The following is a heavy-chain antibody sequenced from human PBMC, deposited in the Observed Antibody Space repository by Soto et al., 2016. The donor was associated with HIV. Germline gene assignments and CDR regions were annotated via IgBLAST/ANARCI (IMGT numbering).Heavy chain of an antibody. CDR2: ISGNGRTT. Sequence: VQLLESGGGLGQPGGSLRLSCAASGFTFTTWAISWVRQAPDKRLEWVAGISGNGRTTYYTDAVRGRFTISRDNAKNTVFLEMNNLRAEDTAIYFCAKDGYGSGIPRGFDYWGQGTLVIVSS. D-gene: IGHD3-10*01. CDR3: AKDGYGSGIPRGFDY. CDR1: GFTFTTWA. J-gene: IGHJ4*02. V-gene: IGHV3-23*01.